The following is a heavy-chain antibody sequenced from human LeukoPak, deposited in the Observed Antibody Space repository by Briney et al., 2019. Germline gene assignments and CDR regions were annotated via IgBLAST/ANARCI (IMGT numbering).Heavy chain of an antibody. J-gene: IGHJ5*02. CDR1: GGSISTYY. D-gene: IGHD3-16*01. CDR3: AGNDKSYGYLNWFDP. V-gene: IGHV4-59*01. CDR2: VFYSGST. Sequence: KPSETLSLTCTVSGGSISTYYWNWIRQPPGKGLEWIGSVFYSGSTNYNPSLKSRVTMSVDTARNQFSLTLTSVTAADTAVYYCAGNDKSYGYLNWFDPWGRGNLVTVSS.